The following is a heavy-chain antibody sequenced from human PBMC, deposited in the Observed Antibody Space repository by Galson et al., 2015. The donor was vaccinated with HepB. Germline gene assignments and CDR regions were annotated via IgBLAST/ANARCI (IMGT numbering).Heavy chain of an antibody. D-gene: IGHD6-6*01. J-gene: IGHJ6*02. CDR1: GFTFSSYW. CDR2: IKQDGSSTHT. CDR3: ARGQGGSSSQYYYYYYGMDV. Sequence: SLRLSCAASGFTFSSYWMSWVRQAPGKGLEWVANIKQDGSSTHTNYADSVKGRFTISRDNAKNSLYLQMNSLRAEDTAVYYCARGQGGSSSQYYYYYYGMDVWGQGTTVTVSS. V-gene: IGHV3-7*01.